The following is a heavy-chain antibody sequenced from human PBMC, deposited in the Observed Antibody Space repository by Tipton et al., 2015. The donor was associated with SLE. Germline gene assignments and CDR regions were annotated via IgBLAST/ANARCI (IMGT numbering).Heavy chain of an antibody. V-gene: IGHV4-59*13. CDR3: ARAPWAFDI. CDR1: GGSISSYY. J-gene: IGHJ3*02. Sequence: TLSLTCTVSGGSISSYYWSWIRQPPGKGLEWIGYVYYSGTTNYNPSLKSRVSISVDTPKNQFSLKLSSVTAADTAVYYCARAPWAFDIWGQGTMVTVSS. CDR2: VYYSGTT.